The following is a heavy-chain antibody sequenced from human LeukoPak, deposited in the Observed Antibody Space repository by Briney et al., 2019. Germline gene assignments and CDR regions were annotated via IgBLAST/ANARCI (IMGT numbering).Heavy chain of an antibody. CDR2: IWYDGSNK. V-gene: IGHV3-33*01. Sequence: GGSLRLSCAASGFTFSSYGMHWVRQAPGKVLEWVAVIWYDGSNKYYADSVKGRFTISRDNSKNTLYLQMNSLRAEDTAVYYCARESYYDSSGYSDFDYWGQGTLVTVSS. CDR1: GFTFSSYG. CDR3: ARESYYDSSGYSDFDY. D-gene: IGHD3-22*01. J-gene: IGHJ4*02.